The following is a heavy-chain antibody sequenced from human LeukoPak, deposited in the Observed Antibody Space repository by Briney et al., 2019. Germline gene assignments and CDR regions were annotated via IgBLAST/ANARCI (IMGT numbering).Heavy chain of an antibody. CDR3: ASGGIAVADDAFDI. J-gene: IGHJ3*02. D-gene: IGHD6-19*01. CDR2: INAGNGNT. V-gene: IGHV1-3*01. Sequence: ASGKVSCKASGYTVTSYAMHWVRRAPGQRLEGRGGINAGNGNTKYSQKFQGRVTITRHTSARTAYTEPSSLRSEDTAVYYRASGGIAVADDAFDIWGPGTLVTAS. CDR1: GYTVTSYA.